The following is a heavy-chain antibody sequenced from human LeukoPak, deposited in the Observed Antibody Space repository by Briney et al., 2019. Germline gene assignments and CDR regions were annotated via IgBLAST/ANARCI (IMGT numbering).Heavy chain of an antibody. CDR2: VHPEDGET. Sequence: ASVKVSCKVSGYTFTDYYMHWVRQAPGKGLEWMGLVHPEDGETIYAEKFQGRVTITADTSTDTAYMELSSLRSEDTAVYYCATGRKRITIFGVVHDIWGQGTMVTVSS. CDR1: GYTFTDYY. V-gene: IGHV1-69-2*01. J-gene: IGHJ3*02. CDR3: ATGRKRITIFGVVHDI. D-gene: IGHD3-3*01.